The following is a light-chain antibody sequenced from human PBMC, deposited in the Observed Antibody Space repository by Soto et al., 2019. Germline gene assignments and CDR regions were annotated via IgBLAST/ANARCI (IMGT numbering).Light chain of an antibody. J-gene: IGLJ3*02. Sequence: QSVLTQAPSASGTPGQRVTISCSGSSSNIGNNAVNWYQQLPGTAPKLLIYSNNQWPSGVPDRFSGSKSGTSASLAISGLQSDDEADYYCAAWDDSLSGWVFGGGTKLTVL. V-gene: IGLV1-44*01. CDR2: SNN. CDR3: AAWDDSLSGWV. CDR1: SSNIGNNA.